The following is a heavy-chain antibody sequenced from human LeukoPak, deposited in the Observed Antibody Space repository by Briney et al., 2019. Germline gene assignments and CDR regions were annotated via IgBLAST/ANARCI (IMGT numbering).Heavy chain of an antibody. V-gene: IGHV4-39*07. CDR3: ARGRMSRFGELLSGFDY. Sequence: SETLSLTCIVSGGSISRSSYYWGWVRQSPGKGLEWIGSMYYSGSTNHNPSLKSRVTISVDTSKNQFSVKLSSVTAADTAVYYCARGRMSRFGELLSGFDYWGQGTLVTVSS. D-gene: IGHD3-10*01. CDR1: GGSISRSSYY. J-gene: IGHJ4*02. CDR2: MYYSGST.